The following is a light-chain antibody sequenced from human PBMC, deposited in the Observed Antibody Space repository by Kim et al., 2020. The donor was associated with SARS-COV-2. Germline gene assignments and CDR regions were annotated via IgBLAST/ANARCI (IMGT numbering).Light chain of an antibody. V-gene: IGKV3-11*01. CDR2: DAS. J-gene: IGKJ4*01. Sequence: FSPGERATRYCRASQRVSNTLAWYQQNPGQAPKLLIYDASDRATGIPAGFSGSGSGTDFTLTIGSLEPEDFAVYYWQQRGNWPLTFGGGTKVDIK. CDR3: QQRGNWPLT. CDR1: QRVSNT.